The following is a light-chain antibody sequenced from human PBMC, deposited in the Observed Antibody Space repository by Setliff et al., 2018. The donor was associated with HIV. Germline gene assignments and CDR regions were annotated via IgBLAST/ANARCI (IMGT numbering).Light chain of an antibody. Sequence: QSVLTQPPSASGTPGQRVTISCSGSNSNIGSNTINWYQQLPGTAPKLLIYDNNQRPSGVPDRFSGSKSGTSASLAISGLQSEDEADYFCGVWDNNLNIYVFGTGTK. CDR3: GVWDNNLNIYV. J-gene: IGLJ1*01. CDR1: NSNIGSNT. CDR2: DNN. V-gene: IGLV1-44*01.